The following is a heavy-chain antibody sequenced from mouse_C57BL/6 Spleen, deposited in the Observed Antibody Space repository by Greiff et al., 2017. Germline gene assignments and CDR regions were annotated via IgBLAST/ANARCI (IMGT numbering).Heavy chain of an antibody. Sequence: VQLQQSGPELVKPGASVKISCTASGYSFTSYYIHWVKQRPGQGLEWIGWIYPGSGNTKYTEKFKGKVTLTADTSASTAYMQLSSLTSEDPSVYYCARIGTDYWGQGTTLTVSS. CDR3: ARIGTDY. J-gene: IGHJ2*01. CDR2: IYPGSGNT. D-gene: IGHD4-1*01. CDR1: GYSFTSYY. V-gene: IGHV1-66*01.